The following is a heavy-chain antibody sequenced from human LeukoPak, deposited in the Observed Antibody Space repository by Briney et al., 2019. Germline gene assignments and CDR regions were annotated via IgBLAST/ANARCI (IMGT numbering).Heavy chain of an antibody. V-gene: IGHV3-23*01. D-gene: IGHD3-10*01. J-gene: IGHJ4*02. Sequence: GGSLRLSCAASGFTFSSYAMSWVRQAPGKGLEWVSAISGSGGSAYYADSVKGRFTISRDNSKNTLYLQMNSLRAEDTAVYYCAQRHGSGSYYSPDYWGQGTLVTVSS. CDR2: ISGSGGSA. CDR1: GFTFSSYA. CDR3: AQRHGSGSYYSPDY.